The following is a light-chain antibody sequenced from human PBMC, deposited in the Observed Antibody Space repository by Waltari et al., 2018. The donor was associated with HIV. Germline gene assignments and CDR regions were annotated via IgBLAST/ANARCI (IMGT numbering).Light chain of an antibody. V-gene: IGLV2-14*01. Sequence: QSALTQRASMPGSPGQSITSACTGSRVDTWLYDFVSWYKHLPDTAPQRIIYGVTRRPPGVPSRFPASQSGDVASLTLYGLHADDEADYYCTSHTLTRSWLFGGWTRLTVL. CDR2: GVT. CDR3: TSHTLTRSWL. CDR1: RVDTWLYDF. J-gene: IGLJ3*02.